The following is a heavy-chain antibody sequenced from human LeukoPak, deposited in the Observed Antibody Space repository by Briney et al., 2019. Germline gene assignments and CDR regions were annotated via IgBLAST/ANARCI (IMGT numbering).Heavy chain of an antibody. CDR3: ARLGYCSSTSCQNYYYYYGMDV. CDR2: INTNTGNP. Sequence: ASVKVSCKASGYTFTSYAMNWVRQAPGQGLEWMGWINTNTGNPTYAQGFTGRFVFSLDTSVSTAYLQISSLKAEDTAVYYCARLGYCSSTSCQNYYYYYGMDVWGQGTTVTVS. V-gene: IGHV7-4-1*02. CDR1: GYTFTSYA. D-gene: IGHD2-2*01. J-gene: IGHJ6*02.